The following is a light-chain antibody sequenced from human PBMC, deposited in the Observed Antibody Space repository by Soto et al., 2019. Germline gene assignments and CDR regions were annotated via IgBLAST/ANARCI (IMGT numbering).Light chain of an antibody. J-gene: IGLJ2*01. CDR3: CSYAGSYTHVV. CDR2: EIT. Sequence: QSVLTQPPSASGSPGQSVTISCTGTSSDVGGYNYVSWYQQHPGKAPKLMIYEITKRPSGVPDRFSGSRSGNTASLTVFGLQAEDEADYYCCSYAGSYTHVVFGGGTKVTVL. CDR1: SSDVGGYNY. V-gene: IGLV2-8*01.